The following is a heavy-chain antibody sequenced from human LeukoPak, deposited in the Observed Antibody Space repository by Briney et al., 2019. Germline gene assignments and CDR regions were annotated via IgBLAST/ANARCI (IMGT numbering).Heavy chain of an antibody. V-gene: IGHV4-34*01. CDR3: ARGRIAKIVVVHSFSYGMDV. J-gene: IGHJ6*02. D-gene: IGHD3-22*01. Sequence: PSETLSLTCTVFGGSFTDYFWTWIRHSPGKGLEWIEEINDYTGDTNYNPSLNSRVSISLEKSKNQFSLELRSVTAADTAVYYCARGRIAKIVVVHSFSYGMDVWGQGTTVTVSS. CDR2: INDYTGDT. CDR1: GGSFTDYF.